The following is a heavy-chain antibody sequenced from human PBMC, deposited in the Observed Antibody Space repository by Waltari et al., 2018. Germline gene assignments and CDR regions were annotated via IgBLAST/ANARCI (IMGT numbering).Heavy chain of an antibody. CDR3: ATYRTETGFDFDV. J-gene: IGHJ4*02. CDR1: GGSISDSNYH. CDR2: ILYDRNT. V-gene: IGHV4-39*01. Sequence: QLQLQESGPGLVKPSETLSLTCTVSGGSISDSNYHWAWIRQSPGKGLEWDGRILYDRNTYYSPSLESRVTVSVDTSKNQFSLERTSVTAADTAVYYWATYRTETGFDFDVWGQGTLVTVSS.